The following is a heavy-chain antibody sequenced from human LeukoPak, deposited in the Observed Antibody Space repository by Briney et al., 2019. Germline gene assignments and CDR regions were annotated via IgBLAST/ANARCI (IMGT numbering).Heavy chain of an antibody. Sequence: PGGSLRLSCTASGFTFISVVMAWARQAPGKGLEWVSGISETGNKKYYPDSVKGRFTISRDNSKDTLWLQMNSLRAEDTAVYYCARGLCGGDCYDYWGQGTLVTVSS. CDR2: ISETGNKK. J-gene: IGHJ4*02. V-gene: IGHV3-23*01. D-gene: IGHD2-21*01. CDR3: ARGLCGGDCYDY. CDR1: GFTFISVV.